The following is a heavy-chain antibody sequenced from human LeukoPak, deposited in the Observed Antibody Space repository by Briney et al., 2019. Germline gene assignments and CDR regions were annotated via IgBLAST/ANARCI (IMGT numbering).Heavy chain of an antibody. V-gene: IGHV4-31*03. CDR1: GVSISSGGYY. CDR3: GVARDSDTLFVDY. J-gene: IGHJ4*02. Sequence: PSEKLSLTCTVSGVSISSGGYYWSWIRQHPGKGLEWIGYSYYSGSTYYNPSVKSRVTISVDTSKNQFSLKLSSVTAADTAVYYCGVARDSDTLFVDYWGQGTLDTVSS. CDR2: SYYSGST. D-gene: IGHD3-22*01.